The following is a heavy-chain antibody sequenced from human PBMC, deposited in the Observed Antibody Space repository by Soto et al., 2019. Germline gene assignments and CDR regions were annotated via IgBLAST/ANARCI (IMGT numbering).Heavy chain of an antibody. J-gene: IGHJ4*02. V-gene: IGHV3-7*01. CDR1: GVSFSTYW. CDR2: INQDGSKK. Sequence: PDGSQRLSCAASGVSFSTYWMDWVRQAPGKGLEWVANINQDGSKKHYIDSVKGRFTISRDNAKNSLYLQMSSLTAEDSALYCCSTSLDYWGQGTLVTVPQ. CDR3: STSLDY.